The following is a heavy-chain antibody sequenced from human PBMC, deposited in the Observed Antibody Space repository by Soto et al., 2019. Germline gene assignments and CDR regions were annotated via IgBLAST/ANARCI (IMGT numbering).Heavy chain of an antibody. Sequence: ESGGGLVQSGRSLRLSCAASGFNFDDYAMHWVRQAPGKGLEWVSSISWNSGSIAYADSVRGRFTISRDNAKNSLFLQMSSLRPDDTALYYCAKALDYDSSGYYYFDYWGQGTLVTVSS. CDR2: ISWNSGSI. J-gene: IGHJ4*02. CDR3: AKALDYDSSGYYYFDY. CDR1: GFNFDDYA. V-gene: IGHV3-9*01. D-gene: IGHD3-22*01.